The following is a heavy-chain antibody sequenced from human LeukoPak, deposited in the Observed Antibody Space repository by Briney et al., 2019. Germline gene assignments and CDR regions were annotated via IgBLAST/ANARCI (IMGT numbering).Heavy chain of an antibody. Sequence: SETLSLTCTVSGGSISSGSYYWSWIRQPPGKGLEWIGYIYYSGSTNYNPSLKSRVTISVDTSKNQFSLKLSSVTAADTAVYYCARRGTNGGRPFDYWGQGTLVTVSS. CDR2: IYYSGST. CDR3: ARRGTNGGRPFDY. V-gene: IGHV4-61*01. CDR1: GGSISSGSYY. J-gene: IGHJ4*02. D-gene: IGHD2-8*01.